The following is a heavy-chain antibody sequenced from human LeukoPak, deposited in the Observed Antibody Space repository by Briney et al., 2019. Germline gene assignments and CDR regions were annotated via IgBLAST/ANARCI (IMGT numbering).Heavy chain of an antibody. CDR1: GFTFSDAW. CDR2: FKSKSAGGTT. CDR3: AADRGGGAFDI. J-gene: IGHJ3*02. V-gene: IGHV3-15*01. D-gene: IGHD3-16*01. Sequence: GGSLRLSCVASGFTFSDAWMSWVRQAPGKGLEWVGRFKSKSAGGTTDYAAPVKGRFTVSRDDSQNTLSLQMDSLKTEDTAVYYCAADRGGGAFDIWGPGTLVTVSS.